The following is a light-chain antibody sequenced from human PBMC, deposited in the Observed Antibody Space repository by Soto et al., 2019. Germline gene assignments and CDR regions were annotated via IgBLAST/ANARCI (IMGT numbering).Light chain of an antibody. CDR1: QVISSY. CDR2: AAS. J-gene: IGKJ5*01. CDR3: QQINTYPH. Sequence: DIQLTQAPSFLSASAGDRVTITCRASQVISSYLAWYQQKPGRAPKLLIYAASTLQSGVPSRFSGSGSGTEFTLTISSLQPEDFATYFCQQINTYPHFGQGTRLEIK. V-gene: IGKV1-9*01.